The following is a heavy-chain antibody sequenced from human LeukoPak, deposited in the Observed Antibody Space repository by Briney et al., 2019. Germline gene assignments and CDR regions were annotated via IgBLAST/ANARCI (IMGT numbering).Heavy chain of an antibody. J-gene: IGHJ4*02. CDR2: IKNDGSDK. CDR1: GFSFSAAW. Sequence: QSGGSLRLSCEASGFSFSAAWMTWVRQAPGKGLEWVATIKNDGSDKYYVDSVKGRFTLSRDNAKNSVYLQMNSLRVEDTAVYYCVNLGYSDGGQGTLVNVSS. V-gene: IGHV3-7*01. CDR3: VNLGYSD. D-gene: IGHD5-12*01.